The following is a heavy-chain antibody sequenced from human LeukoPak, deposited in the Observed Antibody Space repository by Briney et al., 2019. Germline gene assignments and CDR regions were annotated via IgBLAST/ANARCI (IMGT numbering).Heavy chain of an antibody. CDR1: GFTFSRNW. J-gene: IGHJ4*02. CDR2: IDEGGSRD. Sequence: SGGSLRLLCEVSGFTFSRNWMTCLRQAPGKGLEWVANIDEGGSRDWYVDSLKGRFTISRDNAKNSLYLQMNGLRVEDTAVYYCARDVFLGELLNTAFDHWGQGALVTVSS. D-gene: IGHD1-7*01. V-gene: IGHV3-7*01. CDR3: ARDVFLGELLNTAFDH.